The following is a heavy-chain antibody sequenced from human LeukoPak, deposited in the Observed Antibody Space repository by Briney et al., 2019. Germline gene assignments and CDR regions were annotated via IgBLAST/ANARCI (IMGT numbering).Heavy chain of an antibody. V-gene: IGHV1-3*01. CDR2: INAGNGNT. J-gene: IGHJ3*02. D-gene: IGHD3-10*01. Sequence: ASVKVSCKASGYTFTSYAMHWVRQAPGQRLEWMGWINAGNGNTKYSQKFQGRVTITRDTSASTAYMELSSLRSGDTAVYYCATISAGADDAFDIWGQGTMVTVSS. CDR3: ATISAGADDAFDI. CDR1: GYTFTSYA.